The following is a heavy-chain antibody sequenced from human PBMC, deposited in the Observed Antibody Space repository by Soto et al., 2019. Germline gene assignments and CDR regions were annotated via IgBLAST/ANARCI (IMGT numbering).Heavy chain of an antibody. V-gene: IGHV4-59*01. J-gene: IGHJ6*02. CDR2: ISDIGST. Sequence: SETLSLTCPVSGCSITSYYWTWIRQPPGQGLEWIGYISDIGSTSYNPSLTSRVTMLVDTSKKQFSLKLSSVTEADSAVYFCARSIPDSRGGGMDVWGQGATVTVSS. CDR3: ARSIPDSRGGGMDV. CDR1: GCSITSYY. D-gene: IGHD3-10*01.